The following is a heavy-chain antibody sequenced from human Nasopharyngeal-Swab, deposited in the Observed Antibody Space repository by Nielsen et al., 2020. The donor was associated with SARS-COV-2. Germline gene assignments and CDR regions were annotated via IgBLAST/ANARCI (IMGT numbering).Heavy chain of an antibody. Sequence: SETLSLTCTISGGSISSGSIRSYYWSRIRQPPGKGLEWIGYFSYTGITNYNPSLKSRVTISVDMSKNQFSLKLSSVAAADTAVYYCAREVVGGLVDSWGQGTLVTVSS. V-gene: IGHV4-61*01. CDR1: GGSISSGSIRSYY. CDR3: AREVVGGLVDS. J-gene: IGHJ4*02. D-gene: IGHD1-26*01. CDR2: FSYTGIT.